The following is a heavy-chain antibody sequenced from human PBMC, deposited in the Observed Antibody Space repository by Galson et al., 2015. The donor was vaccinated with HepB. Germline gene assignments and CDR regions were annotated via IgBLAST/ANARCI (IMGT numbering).Heavy chain of an antibody. Sequence: SVKVSCKASGYTFTSYGISWVRQAPGQGLEWMGWISAYNGNTNYAQKLQGRVTMTTDTSTSTAYMELRSLRSDDTAVYYCARSITIFYRPGSSQEDYWGQGTLVTVSS. CDR3: ARSITIFYRPGSSQEDY. CDR2: ISAYNGNT. CDR1: GYTFTSYG. D-gene: IGHD3-9*01. J-gene: IGHJ4*02. V-gene: IGHV1-18*01.